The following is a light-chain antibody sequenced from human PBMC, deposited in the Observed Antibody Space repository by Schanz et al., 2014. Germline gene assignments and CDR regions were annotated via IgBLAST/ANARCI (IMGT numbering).Light chain of an antibody. J-gene: IGLJ1*01. Sequence: QSALTQPPSASGSPGQSVTISCTGTSSDVGGYNYVSWYQHHPGKAPKLIIFEVYKRPSGVPDRFSGSKSGNTASLTVSGLQAEDEADYYCSSYAGSNNLYVFGIGTKLTVL. CDR1: SSDVGGYNY. CDR3: SSYAGSNNLYV. CDR2: EVY. V-gene: IGLV2-8*01.